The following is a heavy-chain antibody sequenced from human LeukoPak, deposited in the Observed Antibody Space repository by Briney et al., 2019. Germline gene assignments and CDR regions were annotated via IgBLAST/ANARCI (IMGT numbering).Heavy chain of an antibody. Sequence: SGGSLRLSCAASGFTFRSYWMHWVRQAPGKGLVWVSRINSDGSGTRYADSVKGRFTISRDNSKNTLYLQMNSLRAEDTAVYYCAKDLDYYDSSGPFDYWGQGTLVTVSS. CDR1: GFTFRSYW. D-gene: IGHD3-22*01. J-gene: IGHJ4*02. CDR3: AKDLDYYDSSGPFDY. CDR2: INSDGSGT. V-gene: IGHV3-74*01.